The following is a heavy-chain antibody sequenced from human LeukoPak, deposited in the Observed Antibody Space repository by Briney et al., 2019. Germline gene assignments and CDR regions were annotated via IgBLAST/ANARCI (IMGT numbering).Heavy chain of an antibody. CDR2: IYYSGST. D-gene: IGHD3-22*01. Sequence: PSQTLSLTCTVSGGSISSGDYYWSWIRQPPGKGLEWIGYIYYSGSTYYNPSLKSRVTLSVDTSKNQFSLKLSSVTAADTAVYYCARTQYYYDSSGYSTGGFDPWGQGTLVTVSS. J-gene: IGHJ5*02. V-gene: IGHV4-30-4*08. CDR3: ARTQYYYDSSGYSTGGFDP. CDR1: GGSISSGDYY.